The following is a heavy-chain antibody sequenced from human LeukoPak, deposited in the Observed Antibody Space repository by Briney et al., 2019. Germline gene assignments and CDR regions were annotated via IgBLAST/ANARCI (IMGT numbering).Heavy chain of an antibody. CDR1: GYIFTGYY. Sequence: ASVKVSCKASGYIFTGYYMHWVRQAPGQGLEWMGWIYRNSGGTNYAQKFQGRVTMTRDTSISTAYMELSRLRSDDTAVYYCARSEQFPYYMDVWGKGTTVTVSS. V-gene: IGHV1-2*02. CDR2: IYRNSGGT. CDR3: ARSEQFPYYMDV. J-gene: IGHJ6*03. D-gene: IGHD6-19*01.